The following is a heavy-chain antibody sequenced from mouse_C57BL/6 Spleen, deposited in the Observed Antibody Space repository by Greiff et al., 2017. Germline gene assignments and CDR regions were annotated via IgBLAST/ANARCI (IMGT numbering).Heavy chain of an antibody. D-gene: IGHD1-1*01. CDR1: GFPFSDYG. CDR2: ISSGSSTI. CDR3: AGVLREWYCDV. V-gene: IGHV5-17*01. J-gene: IGHJ1*03. Sequence: EVQRVESGGCLVKPGWSLKLSCAASGFPFSDYGMHWVRQAPEKGLAWVAYISSGSSTIYYADTVKGRFTISRANAKNTLFLQMTSLRSEDTAMYYCAGVLREWYCDVWGTGTTVTVSS.